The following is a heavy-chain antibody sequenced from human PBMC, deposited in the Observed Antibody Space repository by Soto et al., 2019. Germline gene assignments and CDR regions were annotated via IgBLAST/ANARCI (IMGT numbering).Heavy chain of an antibody. Sequence: SETLSLTCAVYGGSFSGYYWSWIRQPPGKGLEWIGEINHSGSTNYNPSLKSRVTISVDTSKNQFSLKLSSVTAADTAVYYCARRCDSSGPFDYWGQGTLVTVSS. J-gene: IGHJ4*02. D-gene: IGHD3-22*01. CDR2: INHSGST. CDR1: GGSFSGYY. CDR3: ARRCDSSGPFDY. V-gene: IGHV4-34*01.